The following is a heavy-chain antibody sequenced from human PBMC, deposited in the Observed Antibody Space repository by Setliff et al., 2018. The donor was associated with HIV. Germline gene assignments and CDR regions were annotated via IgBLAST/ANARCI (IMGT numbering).Heavy chain of an antibody. Sequence: GGSLRLSCEAFSSYAMHWVRQAPGKGLVWVAVISYDGSNKYYADSVKGRFTISRDNSRNTLYLQMNSLRPEDSAVYYCARPKRGGQWLVPIDYWGQGTLVTVSS. V-gene: IGHV3-30*04. CDR2: ISYDGSNK. CDR3: ARPKRGGQWLVPIDY. J-gene: IGHJ4*02. CDR1: SSYA. D-gene: IGHD6-19*01.